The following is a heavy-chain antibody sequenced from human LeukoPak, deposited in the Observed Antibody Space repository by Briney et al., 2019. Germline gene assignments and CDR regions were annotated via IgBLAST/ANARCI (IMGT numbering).Heavy chain of an antibody. V-gene: IGHV4-39*01. D-gene: IGHD6-19*01. CDR2: INHSGST. CDR3: ARTNSSGYYFDY. CDR1: GGSISSSSYY. J-gene: IGHJ4*02. Sequence: PSETLSLTCTVSGGSISSSSYYWGWIRQPPGKGLEWIGEINHSGSTNYNPSLKSRVTISVDTSKNQFSLKLSSVTAADTAVYYCARTNSSGYYFDYWGQGTLVTVSS.